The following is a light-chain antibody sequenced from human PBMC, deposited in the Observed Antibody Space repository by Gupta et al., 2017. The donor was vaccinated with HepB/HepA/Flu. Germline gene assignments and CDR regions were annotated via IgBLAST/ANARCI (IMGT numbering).Light chain of an antibody. CDR1: DSNIGADYD. CDR3: QSYDRSLGGAV. V-gene: IGLV1-40*01. Sequence: QSVLTQPPSVSGASGQRVTISCTGSDSNIGADYDVHWYQQVPGTAPQLLIYDKTYRPSGVPDRFSGSRSGTSASPAITGLQAEDEADDYCQSYDRSLGGAVFGGGTKLTVL. J-gene: IGLJ3*02. CDR2: DKT.